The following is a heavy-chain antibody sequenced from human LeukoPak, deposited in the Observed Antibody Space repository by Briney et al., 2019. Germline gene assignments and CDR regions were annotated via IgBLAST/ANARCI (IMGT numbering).Heavy chain of an antibody. CDR3: ARVGPSGYYDSSGYYWGDYYYMDV. Sequence: GGSLRLSCAASGFTFSSYSMNWVHQAPGKGLEWVSSISSSSSYIYYADSVKGRFTISRDNAKNSLYLQMNSLRAEDTAVYYCARVGPSGYYDSSGYYWGDYYYMDVWGKGTTVTVSS. J-gene: IGHJ6*03. V-gene: IGHV3-21*01. CDR1: GFTFSSYS. CDR2: ISSSSSYI. D-gene: IGHD3-22*01.